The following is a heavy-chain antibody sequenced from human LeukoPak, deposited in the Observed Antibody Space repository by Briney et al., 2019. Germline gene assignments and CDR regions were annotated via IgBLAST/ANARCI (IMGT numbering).Heavy chain of an antibody. V-gene: IGHV1-69*13. CDR1: GGTCSSYA. Sequence: SVKVSCKASGGTCSSYAISWVRQAPGQGLEWMGGIIPIFGTANYAQKFQGRVTITADESTSTAYMELSSLRSEDTAVYYCAQGPPDTVTHPYYYYGMDVWGQGTTVTVSS. J-gene: IGHJ6*02. CDR2: IIPIFGTA. CDR3: AQGPPDTVTHPYYYYGMDV. D-gene: IGHD4-17*01.